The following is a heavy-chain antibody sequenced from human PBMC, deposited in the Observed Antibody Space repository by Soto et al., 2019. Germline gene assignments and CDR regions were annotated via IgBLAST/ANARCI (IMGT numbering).Heavy chain of an antibody. J-gene: IGHJ4*02. CDR2: IYNSGST. CDR1: GGSISNGDYY. V-gene: IGHV4-30-4*01. Sequence: SETLSLTCTVSGGSISNGDYYWSWIRQPPGKGLEWIGYIYNSGSTYYNPSLKSRITISVDTSKNQFSLKLISVTAADTAVYYCARDLPVDYWGQGTLVTVSS. CDR3: ARDLPVDY.